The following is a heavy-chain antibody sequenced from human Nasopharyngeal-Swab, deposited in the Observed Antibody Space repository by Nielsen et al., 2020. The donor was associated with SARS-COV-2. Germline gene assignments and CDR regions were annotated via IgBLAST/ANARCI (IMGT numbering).Heavy chain of an antibody. CDR2: FKYGGSS. CDR1: GGSFSNYY. J-gene: IGHJ5*02. V-gene: IGHV4-34*01. Sequence: SETLSLTCAVFGGSFSNYYWTWIRQPPGKELEWIGEFKYGGSSNYNPSLKSRVTMPLDTSKNQFSLELSSVTAADTAVYYCARGAPSSYWFDPWGQGTLVTVSS. CDR3: ARGAPSSYWFDP.